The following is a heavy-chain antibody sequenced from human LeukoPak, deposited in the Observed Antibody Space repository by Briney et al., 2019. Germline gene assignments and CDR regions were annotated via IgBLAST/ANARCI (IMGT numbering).Heavy chain of an antibody. CDR2: INGQVSGT. CDR3: ARPGGTEVDLDY. Sequence: GGSLRLSCVASGFTFSDHWMHWLRQTPGDGPGWVSNINGQVSGTHYADFLRGRSTISRDNAKNPLFIKLNNLRAADKDVYYCARPGGTEVDLDYWGPGTLVTVSS. CDR1: GFTFSDHW. D-gene: IGHD3-16*01. V-gene: IGHV3-74*01. J-gene: IGHJ4*02.